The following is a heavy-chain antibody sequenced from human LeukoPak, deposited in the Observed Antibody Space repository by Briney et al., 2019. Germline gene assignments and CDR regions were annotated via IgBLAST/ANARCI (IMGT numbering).Heavy chain of an antibody. Sequence: PGRSLRLSCAASGFTFSSYGMHWVRQAPGKGLEWVAVISYDGSNKYYADSVKGRFTISRDNSKNTLYLQMNSLRAEDTAVYYCARDRSLYYFDYWGQGTLVTVSS. CDR2: ISYDGSNK. V-gene: IGHV3-30*19. J-gene: IGHJ4*02. CDR1: GFTFSSYG. CDR3: ARDRSLYYFDY.